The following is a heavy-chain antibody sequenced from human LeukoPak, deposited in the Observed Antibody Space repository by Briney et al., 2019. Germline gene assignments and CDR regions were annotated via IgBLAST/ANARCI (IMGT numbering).Heavy chain of an antibody. CDR2: ISGGGGST. CDR3: AKAPPRRYRCGLDY. Sequence: GGSLRLSCAASELTFSSYAMSWVRQAPGEGLEWVSAISGGGGSTYYADSVKGRFTISRDNSKNMLYLQMNSLRAEDTAVYYCAKAPPRRYRCGLDYWGQGTVVTVSS. J-gene: IGHJ4*02. CDR1: ELTFSSYA. V-gene: IGHV3-23*01. D-gene: IGHD2-21*01.